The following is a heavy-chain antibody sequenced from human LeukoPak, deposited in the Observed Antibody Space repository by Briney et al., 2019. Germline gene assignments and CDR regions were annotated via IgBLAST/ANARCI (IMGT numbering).Heavy chain of an antibody. CDR2: IYTSGST. J-gene: IGHJ1*01. CDR3: AREGIAASRYFQH. D-gene: IGHD6-13*01. V-gene: IGHV4-4*07. CDR1: GGSISSYY. Sequence: PSETLSPTCTVSGGSISSYYWSWIRQPAGKGLEWIGRIYTSGSTNCNPSLKSRVTISVDKSKNQFSLKLSSVTAADTAVYYCAREGIAASRYFQHWGQGTLVTVSS.